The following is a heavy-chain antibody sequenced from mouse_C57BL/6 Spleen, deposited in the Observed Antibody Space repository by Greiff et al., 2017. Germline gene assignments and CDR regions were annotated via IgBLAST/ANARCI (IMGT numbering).Heavy chain of an antibody. Sequence: EVKLVESGGGLVKPGGSLKLSCAASGFTFSDYGMHWVRQAPEKGLEWVAYISSGSSTIYYADTVKGRYTISRDNARNTLFLQMTSLRSEDTAMYYCARRVPWYFDVWGTGTTVTVSS. J-gene: IGHJ1*03. CDR2: ISSGSSTI. V-gene: IGHV5-17*01. CDR3: ARRVPWYFDV. D-gene: IGHD6-1*01. CDR1: GFTFSDYG.